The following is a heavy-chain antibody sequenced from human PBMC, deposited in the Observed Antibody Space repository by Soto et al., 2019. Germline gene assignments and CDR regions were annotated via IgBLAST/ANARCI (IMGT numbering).Heavy chain of an antibody. CDR1: GFTFSSYA. D-gene: IGHD6-6*01. CDR3: ARKLAPTVDYDYGMDV. J-gene: IGHJ6*02. CDR2: ISYDGSNK. Sequence: QVQLVESGGGVVQPGRSLRLSRAASGFTFSSYAMHWVRQAPGKGLEWVAVISYDGSNKYYADSVKGRFTISRDNSKNTLYLQMNSLRAEDTAVYYCARKLAPTVDYDYGMDVWGQGTTVTVSS. V-gene: IGHV3-30-3*01.